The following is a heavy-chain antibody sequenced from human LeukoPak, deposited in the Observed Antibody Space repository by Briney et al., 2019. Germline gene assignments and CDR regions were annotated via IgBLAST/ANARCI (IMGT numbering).Heavy chain of an antibody. CDR2: TSDRGDYT. D-gene: IGHD3-22*01. Sequence: PGGSLRLSCAASGFTFTSYSMSWVRQAPGKGLEWVSGTSDRGDYTYYADSVKGRFTISRDNSKNTLYLQMNSLRAEDTAVYYCARGGRDSSGYGYRYFDYWGQGTLVTVSS. V-gene: IGHV3-23*01. CDR1: GFTFTSYS. CDR3: ARGGRDSSGYGYRYFDY. J-gene: IGHJ4*02.